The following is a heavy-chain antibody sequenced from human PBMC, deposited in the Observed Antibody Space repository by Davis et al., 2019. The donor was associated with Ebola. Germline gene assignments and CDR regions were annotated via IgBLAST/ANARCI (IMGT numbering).Heavy chain of an antibody. D-gene: IGHD3-16*01. Sequence: GGSLRLSCAASGFTFSSYEMNWVRQAPGKGLEWVSYISSSGSTIYYADSVKGRFTISRDNAKNSLYLQMNSLRAEDTAVYYCARVADGGGTDYWGQGTLVTVSS. CDR1: GFTFSSYE. CDR3: ARVADGGGTDY. J-gene: IGHJ4*02. V-gene: IGHV3-48*03. CDR2: ISSSGSTI.